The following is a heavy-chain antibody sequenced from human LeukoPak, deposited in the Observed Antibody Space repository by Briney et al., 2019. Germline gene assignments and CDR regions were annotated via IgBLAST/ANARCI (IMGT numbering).Heavy chain of an antibody. J-gene: IGHJ4*02. V-gene: IGHV3-23*01. CDR2: ISSGGDTT. D-gene: IGHD1-26*01. CDR1: GFTFSSYA. CDR3: VTQTYSGSNKYYFDY. Sequence: EGSLRLSCATSGFTFSSYAMTWVRQAPGKGLEWVSSISSGGDTTYYADSVKGRFTVSRDNSKNMLYLQMKSLRVEDTAVYYCVTQTYSGSNKYYFDYWGQGTLVTVSS.